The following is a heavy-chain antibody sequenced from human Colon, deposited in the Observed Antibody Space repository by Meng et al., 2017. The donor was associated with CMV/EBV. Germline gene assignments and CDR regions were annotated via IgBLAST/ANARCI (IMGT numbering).Heavy chain of an antibody. CDR2: MSATGGNT. J-gene: IGHJ4*02. CDR1: GFTFPKYA. D-gene: IGHD6-13*01. V-gene: IGHV3-23*01. Sequence: SGFTFPKYAMGWVRQAPGKGLEWVSGMSATGGNTYYADSVKGRFTISRDNSKNTLYLEMNSLGVDDTALYYCAKTGGTSWYGDFYFESWGQGTLVTVS. CDR3: AKTGGTSWYGDFYFES.